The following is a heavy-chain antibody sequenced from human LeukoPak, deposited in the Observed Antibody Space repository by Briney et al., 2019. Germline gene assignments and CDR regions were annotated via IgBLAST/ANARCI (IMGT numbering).Heavy chain of an antibody. J-gene: IGHJ4*02. CDR1: GSTFSSYE. D-gene: IGHD2-2*01. CDR2: IRYDGSNK. CDR3: AKDWVRYCSSTSCYAFDY. Sequence: PGGSLRLSCAASGSTFSSYEMNWVRQAPGKGLEWVAFIRYDGSNKYYADSVKGRFTISRDNSKNTLYLQMNSLRAEDTAVYYCAKDWVRYCSSTSCYAFDYWGQGTLVTVSS. V-gene: IGHV3-30*02.